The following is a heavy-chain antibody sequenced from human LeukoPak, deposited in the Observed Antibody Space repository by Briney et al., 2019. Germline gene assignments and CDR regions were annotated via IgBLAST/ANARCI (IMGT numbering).Heavy chain of an antibody. Sequence: PGGSLRLSRAASGFTFSDYYMSWIRQAPGKGLEWVSYISSSGSTIYYADSVKGRFTISRDNAKNSLYLQMNSLRAEDTAVYYCARVPPGGYYDSSGYYQEFYYGMDVWGQGTTVTVSS. CDR2: ISSSGSTI. CDR3: ARVPPGGYYDSSGYYQEFYYGMDV. CDR1: GFTFSDYY. V-gene: IGHV3-11*01. J-gene: IGHJ6*02. D-gene: IGHD3-22*01.